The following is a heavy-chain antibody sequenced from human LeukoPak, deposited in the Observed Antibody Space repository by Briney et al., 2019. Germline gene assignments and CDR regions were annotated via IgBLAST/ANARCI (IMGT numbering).Heavy chain of an antibody. CDR3: ARDEVVATIGGTKYYYGMDV. V-gene: IGHV1-46*01. D-gene: IGHD5-12*01. Sequence: RASVKVSCKASGYTFTSYYMHWVRQAPGQGLEWMGIINPSGGSTSYAQKFQGRVTVTRDTSTSTVYMELSSLRSEDTAVYYCARDEVVATIGGTKYYYGMDVWGQGTTVTVSS. J-gene: IGHJ6*02. CDR1: GYTFTSYY. CDR2: INPSGGST.